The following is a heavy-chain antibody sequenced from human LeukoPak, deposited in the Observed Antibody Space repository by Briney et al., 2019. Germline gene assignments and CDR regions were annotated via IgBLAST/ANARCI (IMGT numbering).Heavy chain of an antibody. CDR1: GFTFSSYW. J-gene: IGHJ5*02. CDR2: IKQDGSEK. V-gene: IGHV3-7*01. CDR3: ARETVVPAAIENWFDP. D-gene: IGHD2-2*01. Sequence: PGGSLRLSCAASGFTFSSYWMSWVRQAPGKGLEWVANIKQDGSEKYYVDSVKGRFTISRDNAKNSLYLQMNSLRAEDTAVYYCARETVVPAAIENWFDPWGQGTLVTVSS.